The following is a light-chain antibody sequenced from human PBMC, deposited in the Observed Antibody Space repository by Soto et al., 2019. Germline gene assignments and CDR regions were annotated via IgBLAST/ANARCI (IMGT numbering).Light chain of an antibody. CDR1: QSFSDSH. J-gene: IGKJ5*01. V-gene: IGKV3-11*01. CDR2: EAS. CDR3: QQRSSWPIT. Sequence: EIVLTHSPGTLSLSPGERATLSCRASQSFSDSHVALYQQKPGQAPRLLIYEASNRATGIPARFSGSGSGTDFTVTISSLEPEDFAVYYCQQRSSWPITFGQGTRLEIK.